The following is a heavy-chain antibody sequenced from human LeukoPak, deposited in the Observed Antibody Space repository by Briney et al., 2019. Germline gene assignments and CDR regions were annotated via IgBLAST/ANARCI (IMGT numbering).Heavy chain of an antibody. Sequence: ASVKVSCKASGYTFTGYYMHWVRQAPGQGLEWMGWINPNSGGTNYAQKFQGRVTMTRDTSISTAYMELSRLRSDDTAVYYCARDLGAGYCSGGSCYYNWFDPWGQGTLVTVSS. D-gene: IGHD2-15*01. V-gene: IGHV1-2*02. J-gene: IGHJ5*02. CDR2: INPNSGGT. CDR1: GYTFTGYY. CDR3: ARDLGAGYCSGGSCYYNWFDP.